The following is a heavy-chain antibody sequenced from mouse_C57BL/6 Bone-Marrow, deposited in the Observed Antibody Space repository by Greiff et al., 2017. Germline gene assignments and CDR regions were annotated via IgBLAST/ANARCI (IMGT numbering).Heavy chain of an antibody. Sequence: EVKLMESGGGLVKPGGSLKLSCAASGFTFSDYGMHWVRQAPEQGLEWVAYISSGSSTIYYADTVKGRFTLSRDNAKNTLFLQMTSLRSEDTAMYYCAMPFYDGYYAFFAYWGQGTLVTVSA. V-gene: IGHV5-17*01. CDR3: AMPFYDGYYAFFAY. CDR2: ISSGSSTI. J-gene: IGHJ3*01. D-gene: IGHD2-3*01. CDR1: GFTFSDYG.